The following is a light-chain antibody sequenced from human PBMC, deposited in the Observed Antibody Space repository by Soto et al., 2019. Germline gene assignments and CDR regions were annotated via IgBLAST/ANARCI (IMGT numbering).Light chain of an antibody. CDR1: SSNIGAGYD. CDR3: QSYDSSLSGSRV. V-gene: IGLV1-40*01. J-gene: IGLJ1*01. Sequence: QSVLTQPPSVSGAPGRRVTISCPGSSSNIGAGYDVHWYQQLPGTAPKLLIYGNSNRPSGVPDRFSGSKSGTSASLAITGLQAEDEADYYCQSYDSSLSGSRVFGTGTKVTVL. CDR2: GNS.